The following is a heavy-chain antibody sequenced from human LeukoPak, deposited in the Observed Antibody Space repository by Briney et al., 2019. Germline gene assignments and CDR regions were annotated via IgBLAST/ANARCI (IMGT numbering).Heavy chain of an antibody. V-gene: IGHV3-53*01. Sequence: PGGSLRLSCAASGFTVSSNYMSWVRQAPGKGLGWVSVIYSGGSTYYADSVKGRFTISRDNSKNTLYLQMNSLRAEDTAVYYCARDMEWELPPGGMDVWGQGTTVTVSS. CDR2: IYSGGST. CDR3: ARDMEWELPPGGMDV. J-gene: IGHJ6*02. D-gene: IGHD1-26*01. CDR1: GFTVSSNY.